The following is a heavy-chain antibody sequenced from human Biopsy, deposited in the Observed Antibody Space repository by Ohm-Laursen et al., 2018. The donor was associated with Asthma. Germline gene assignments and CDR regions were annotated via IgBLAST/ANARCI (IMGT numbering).Heavy chain of an antibody. J-gene: IGHJ4*02. V-gene: IGHV3-30*03. CDR2: ISYDGSNK. CDR3: TTDYLVQGVIDVDY. D-gene: IGHD3-10*01. Sequence: SLRLSCSASGFTFSSYGMHWVRQAPGKGLEWVAVISYDGSNKYYADSVKGRFTISRDNSKNTLYLQMNSLRAEDTAVYYCTTDYLVQGVIDVDYWGQGTLVTVSS. CDR1: GFTFSSYG.